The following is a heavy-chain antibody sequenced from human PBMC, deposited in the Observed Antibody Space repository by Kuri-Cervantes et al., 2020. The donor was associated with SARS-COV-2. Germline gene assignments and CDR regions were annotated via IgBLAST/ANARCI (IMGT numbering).Heavy chain of an antibody. CDR2: ISGSGGST. D-gene: IGHD1-26*01. J-gene: IGHJ3*02. Sequence: GGSLRLSCAASGFTFSSYAMSWVRQAPGKGLEWVSAISGSGGSTYYADSVKGRFTISRDNSKNTLYLQMNSLRAEDAAVYYCAKDQNSGSYSDAFDIWGQGTMVTVSS. V-gene: IGHV3-23*01. CDR1: GFTFSSYA. CDR3: AKDQNSGSYSDAFDI.